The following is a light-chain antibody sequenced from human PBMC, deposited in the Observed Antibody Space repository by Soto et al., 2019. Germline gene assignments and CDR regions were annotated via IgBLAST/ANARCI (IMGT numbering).Light chain of an antibody. Sequence: EIVLTQSPGTLSLSPGERATLSCRASQSVSSSSLAWYQQKPGQAPRLLIYDASSRATGIPDRFSGSGSGTNFTLTIGRLEPEDLAVYYCQKYGTSPYTFGQGTKREIK. CDR1: QSVSSSS. V-gene: IGKV3-20*01. CDR2: DAS. CDR3: QKYGTSPYT. J-gene: IGKJ2*01.